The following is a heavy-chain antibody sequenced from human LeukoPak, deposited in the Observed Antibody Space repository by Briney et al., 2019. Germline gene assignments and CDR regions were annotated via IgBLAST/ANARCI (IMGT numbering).Heavy chain of an antibody. D-gene: IGHD6-13*01. J-gene: IGHJ3*02. V-gene: IGHV4-38-2*02. CDR1: GYSISSGYY. CDR3: ARGFFSSSWLQDAFDI. CDR2: IYHSGST. Sequence: PSETLSLTCTVSGYSISSGYYWGWIRQPPGKWLEWIGSIYHSGSTYYNPSLKSRVTISVDTSKNQFSLKLSSVTAADTVVYYCARGFFSSSWLQDAFDIWGQGTMVSVSS.